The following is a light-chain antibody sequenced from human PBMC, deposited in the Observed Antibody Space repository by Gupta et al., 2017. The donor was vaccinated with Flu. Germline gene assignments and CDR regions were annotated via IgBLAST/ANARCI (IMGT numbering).Light chain of an antibody. CDR1: QKIANY. CDR2: GAS. V-gene: IGKV1-39*01. J-gene: IGKJ1*01. CDR3: QQRDFAPRM. Sequence: PSSLSASVGDRVTLTCRASQKIANYLNWYQQKPGAAPKLLIFGASTLRSGVPSRFSGSGSGTEFTLTISTLQPEDFAVYYCQQRDFAPRMFGQGTKVEI.